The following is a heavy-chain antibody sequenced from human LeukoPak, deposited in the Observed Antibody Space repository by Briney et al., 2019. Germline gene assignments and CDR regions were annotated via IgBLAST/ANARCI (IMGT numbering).Heavy chain of an antibody. J-gene: IGHJ4*02. V-gene: IGHV3-53*05. CDR1: GFTVSSNY. Sequence: GGSLRLSCAASGFTVSSNYMSWVRQAPGKGLEWVSVIYSGGSTRYADSVKGRFTISRDNSKNTLYLQMNSLRAEDTAVYYCARELYYYDSSGFDYWGQGTLVTVSS. CDR2: IYSGGST. CDR3: ARELYYYDSSGFDY. D-gene: IGHD3-22*01.